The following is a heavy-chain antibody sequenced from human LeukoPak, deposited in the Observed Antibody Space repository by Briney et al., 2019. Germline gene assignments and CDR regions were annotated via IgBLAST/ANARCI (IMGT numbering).Heavy chain of an antibody. J-gene: IGHJ4*02. D-gene: IGHD5-18*01. CDR1: GFPFSSYA. V-gene: IGHV3-23*01. CDR2: ISGSGTNT. CDR3: AKGDKPVIAMVKFDY. Sequence: GGSLRLSCAASGFPFSSYAMNWVRQAPGKGLEWVSGISGSGTNTYYADSVKGRFTISRDNSKNTLYMQMNSLRAEDTAVYYCAKGDKPVIAMVKFDYWGQGTLVTVSS.